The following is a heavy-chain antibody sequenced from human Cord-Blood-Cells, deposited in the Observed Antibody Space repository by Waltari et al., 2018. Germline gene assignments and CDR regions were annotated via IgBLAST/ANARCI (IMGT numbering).Heavy chain of an antibody. CDR3: ARDGKYSSSSGFDY. J-gene: IGHJ4*02. CDR1: GYTFTSYA. Sequence: QVQLVQSGGEGKKPGASVKVSCKVSGYTFTSYAMHWLRQAPGQRLEGMGWINAGNGNTKYSQKFQGRVTITRDTSASTAYMELSSLRSEDTAVYYCARDGKYSSSSGFDYWGQGTLVTVSS. CDR2: INAGNGNT. D-gene: IGHD6-6*01. V-gene: IGHV1-3*01.